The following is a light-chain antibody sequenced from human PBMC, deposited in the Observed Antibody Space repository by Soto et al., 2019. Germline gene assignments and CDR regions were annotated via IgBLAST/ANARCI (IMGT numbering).Light chain of an antibody. CDR2: GAS. J-gene: IGKJ4*01. CDR1: QSVSSN. CDR3: QQYHHWPVT. Sequence: EIVMTQSPATLSVSPVERATLSCRASQSVSSNLAWYQQKPGQAPRLLIYGASTRATGIPARFSGSGSGTEFTLTISSLQSEDAAVYYCQQYHHWPVTFGGGTKVDI. V-gene: IGKV3-15*01.